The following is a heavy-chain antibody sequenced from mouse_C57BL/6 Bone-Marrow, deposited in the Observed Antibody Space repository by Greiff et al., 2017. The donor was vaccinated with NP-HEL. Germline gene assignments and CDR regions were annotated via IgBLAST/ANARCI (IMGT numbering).Heavy chain of an antibody. CDR2: ISDGGSYT. J-gene: IGHJ1*03. V-gene: IGHV5-4*01. Sequence: EVQVVESGGGLVKPGGSLKLSCAASGFTFSSYAMSWVRQTPEKRLEWVATISDGGSYTYYPDNVKGRFTISRDNAKNNLYLQMSHLKSEDTAMYYCARGPLFYFDVWGTGTTVTVSS. D-gene: IGHD6-1*01. CDR1: GFTFSSYA. CDR3: ARGPLFYFDV.